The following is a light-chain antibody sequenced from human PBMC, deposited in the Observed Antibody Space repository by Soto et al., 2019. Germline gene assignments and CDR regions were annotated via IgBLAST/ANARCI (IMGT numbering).Light chain of an antibody. CDR1: QFVSSN. V-gene: IGKV3-15*01. Sequence: IVITESPASLSVSPGERATLSCRASQFVSSNLAWYQQKPGQAPRLLLYGSSTRAPGVPARFSGSGSGTDFTLTISSLQSEDFAVYYCQQYYNWPPITFGQGTRLEIK. CDR2: GSS. J-gene: IGKJ5*01. CDR3: QQYYNWPPIT.